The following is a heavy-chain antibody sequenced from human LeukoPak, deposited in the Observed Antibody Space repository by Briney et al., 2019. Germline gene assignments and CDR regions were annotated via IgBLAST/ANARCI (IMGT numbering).Heavy chain of an antibody. Sequence: PSETLSLTCAVYGGSISGYYWSWIRQPPGKGLEWVGEIHYTGGTSYNPSLKTRATISIDTSKNQLSLKLSSVTAADTAVYYCARGNTWSGYCFDFWAQGALVTVSS. V-gene: IGHV4-34*01. CDR2: IHYTGGT. CDR3: ARGNTWSGYCFDF. CDR1: GGSISGYY. J-gene: IGHJ4*02. D-gene: IGHD3-3*01.